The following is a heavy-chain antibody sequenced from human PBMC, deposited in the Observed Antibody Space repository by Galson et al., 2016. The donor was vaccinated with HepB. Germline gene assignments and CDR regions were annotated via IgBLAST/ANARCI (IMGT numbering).Heavy chain of an antibody. V-gene: IGHV3-74*01. CDR2: ISSDGMRA. Sequence: SLRLSCAASGFTFSNYWMHWVRQAPGKGLVWVSRISSDGMRATYADFLKGRLTISRDNTKNTLYLQMDSLRGEDTAIYYCASLRAEGDYWSQGTLVTVSS. D-gene: IGHD3-9*01. J-gene: IGHJ4*02. CDR1: GFTFSNYW. CDR3: ASLRAEGDY.